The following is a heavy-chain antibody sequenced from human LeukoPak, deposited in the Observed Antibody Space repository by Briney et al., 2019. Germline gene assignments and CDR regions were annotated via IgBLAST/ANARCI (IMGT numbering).Heavy chain of an antibody. CDR1: GFTFSSYE. J-gene: IGHJ4*02. CDR3: ARLPIKYYDFWSGYPTPPYFDY. Sequence: PGGSLRLSCAASGFTFSSYEMDWVRQAPGKGLEWVSYISSSGSTIYYADSVKGRFTISRDNAKNSLYLQMNSLRAEDTAVYYCARLPIKYYDFWSGYPTPPYFDYWGQGTLVTVSS. V-gene: IGHV3-48*03. CDR2: ISSSGSTI. D-gene: IGHD3-3*01.